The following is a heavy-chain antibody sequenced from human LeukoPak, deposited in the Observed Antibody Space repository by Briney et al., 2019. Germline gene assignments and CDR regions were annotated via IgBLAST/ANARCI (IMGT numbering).Heavy chain of an antibody. V-gene: IGHV1-69*04. D-gene: IGHD1-1*01. CDR3: ARRDRTGNAFDI. CDR2: IIPIFGIA. J-gene: IGHJ3*02. CDR1: GGTFSSYA. Sequence: ASVKVSCKASGGTFSSYAISWVRQAPGQGLEWMGRIIPIFGIANYAQKFQGRVTITADKSTSTAYMELSSLRSGDTAVYYCARRDRTGNAFDIWGQGTMVTVSS.